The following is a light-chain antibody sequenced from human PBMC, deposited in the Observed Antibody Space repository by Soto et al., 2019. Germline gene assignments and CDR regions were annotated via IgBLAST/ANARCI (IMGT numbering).Light chain of an antibody. Sequence: EIVLTQSPGTLSLSPGERATLSCRASQSIRSSFLAWYQHKPGQPPRLLMYGTSSRATGIPDRFSGSGSGTDFTLTISRLEPEDFAVYYCQQYGSSPPLTFGQGTKVDIK. V-gene: IGKV3-20*01. J-gene: IGKJ1*01. CDR3: QQYGSSPPLT. CDR1: QSIRSSF. CDR2: GTS.